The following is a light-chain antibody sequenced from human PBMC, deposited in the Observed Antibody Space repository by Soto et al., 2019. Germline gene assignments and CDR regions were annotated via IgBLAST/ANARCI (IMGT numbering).Light chain of an antibody. CDR3: QQYTSYSPYT. J-gene: IGKJ2*01. Sequence: DIQMTQSPSTLSASVGDRVTVTCRASQNINSWLAWYQRKPGKAPKLLIYKASTLESGVPSRFSGSGSGTDFTLTINSLQPDDFATYYCQQYTSYSPYTFGQGTKLEI. V-gene: IGKV1-5*03. CDR1: QNINSW. CDR2: KAS.